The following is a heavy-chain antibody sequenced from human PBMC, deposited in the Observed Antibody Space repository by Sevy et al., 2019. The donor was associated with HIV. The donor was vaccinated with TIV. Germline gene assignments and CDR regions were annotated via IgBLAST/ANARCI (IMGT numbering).Heavy chain of an antibody. CDR1: XXXXXXXXXX. CDR3: ARYXXXXXXXXXXXX. CDR2: XXXXGVT. Sequence: SETLSLTXTVXXXXXXXXXXXXSXXXXXXXXGXEWIGXXXXXGVTYYNPSLKSRVTISVDTVKNQFSLKLSSVTAADTAVYYCARYXXXXXXXXXXXXWGXXXLVTVSS. J-gene: IGHJ1*01. V-gene: IGHV4-30-4*01.